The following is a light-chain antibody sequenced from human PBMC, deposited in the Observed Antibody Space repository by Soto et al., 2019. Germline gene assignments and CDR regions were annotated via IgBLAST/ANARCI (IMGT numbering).Light chain of an antibody. CDR3: SSYTSSSSYV. Sequence: QGVLTQPASGSGSPGQAITISCTGTSSDVGGYNYVSWYQQHPGKAPKLMIYDVSNRPSGVSNRFSGSKSGNTASLTISGLQAEDEADYYCSSYTSSSSYVFGTGTQLTVL. CDR2: DVS. V-gene: IGLV2-14*01. J-gene: IGLJ1*01. CDR1: SSDVGGYNY.